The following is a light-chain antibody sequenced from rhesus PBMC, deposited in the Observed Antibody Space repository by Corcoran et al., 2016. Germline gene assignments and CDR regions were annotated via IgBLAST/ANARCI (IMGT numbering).Light chain of an antibody. V-gene: IGKV1-21*01. CDR3: QQYNSAPYS. J-gene: IGKJ2*01. CDR2: KAS. CDR1: QGISSW. Sequence: DIQMTQSPSSLSASVGDRVTITRRASQGISSWLAWYQQKQGKAPKLLIYKASSLQSGVPSRFSGSGSGTDFTLTISSLQPEEFATYYCQQYNSAPYSSGQGTKVEIK.